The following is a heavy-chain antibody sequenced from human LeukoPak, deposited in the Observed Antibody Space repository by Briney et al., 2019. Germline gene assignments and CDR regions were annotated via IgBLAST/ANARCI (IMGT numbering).Heavy chain of an antibody. CDR3: ARMGGYDY. J-gene: IGHJ4*02. CDR2: IYYSGST. D-gene: IGHD5-12*01. V-gene: IGHV4-39*07. CDR1: GGSISSSSYY. Sequence: SETLSLTCTVSGGSISSSSYYWGWIRQPPGKGLEWIGSIYYSGSTYYNPSLKSRVTISVDTSKNQFSLKLSSVTAADTAVYYCARMGGYDYWGQGTLVTVSS.